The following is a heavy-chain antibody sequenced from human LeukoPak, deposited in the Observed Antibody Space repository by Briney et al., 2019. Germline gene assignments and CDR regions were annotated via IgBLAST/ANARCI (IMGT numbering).Heavy chain of an antibody. J-gene: IGHJ4*02. CDR2: IYHSGST. V-gene: IGHV4-30-2*01. CDR1: GGSISSGGYY. D-gene: IGHD3-3*01. CDR3: ATRGYDFWSGHYFDY. Sequence: PSETLSLTCTVSGGSISSGGYYWSWIRQPPGKGLEWIGYIYHSGSTYYNPSLKSRVTISVDRSKNQFSLKLSSVTAADTAVYYCATRGYDFWSGHYFDYWGQGTLVTVSS.